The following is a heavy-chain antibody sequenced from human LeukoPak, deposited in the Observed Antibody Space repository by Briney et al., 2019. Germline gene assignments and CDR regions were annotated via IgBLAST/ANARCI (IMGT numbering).Heavy chain of an antibody. CDR3: ARPPASLANAYDV. Sequence: AGGSLRLSCAVYGFSFSTYGMHWVRQAPGKGLEWVAFIRYDGSVKYYADPVKGRFTTSRDNSKHTGYLQINSLRAEDTAVYYCARPPASLANAYDVWGEGTMVTVSS. J-gene: IGHJ3*01. V-gene: IGHV3-30*02. CDR2: IRYDGSVK. CDR1: GFSFSTYG.